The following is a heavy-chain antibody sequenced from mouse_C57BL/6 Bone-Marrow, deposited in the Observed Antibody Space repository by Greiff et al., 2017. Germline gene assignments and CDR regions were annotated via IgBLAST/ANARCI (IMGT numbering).Heavy chain of an antibody. CDR2: IYPRSGNT. V-gene: IGHV1-81*01. Sequence: QVQLKESGAELARPGASVKLSCKASGYTFTSYGISWVKQRTGQGLEWIGEIYPRSGNTYYNEKFKGKATLTADKSSSTAYMELRSLTSEDSAVYFCARTLDSSGPYYAMDYWGQGTSVTVSS. CDR3: ARTLDSSGPYYAMDY. CDR1: GYTFTSYG. D-gene: IGHD3-2*02. J-gene: IGHJ4*01.